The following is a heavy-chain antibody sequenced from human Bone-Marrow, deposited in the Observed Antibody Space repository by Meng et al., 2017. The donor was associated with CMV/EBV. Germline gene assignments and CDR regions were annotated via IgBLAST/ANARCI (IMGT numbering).Heavy chain of an antibody. CDR1: GFTFSRDN. J-gene: IGHJ4*02. D-gene: IGHD3-9*01. Sequence: GESLKISCAASGFTFSRDNLNWVRQAPGKGLEWVANIKQDGSEKYYVDSVKGRFTISRDNAKNSLYLQMNSLRAEDTAVYYCARDDYDILTGYGYWGQGTLVTVSS. V-gene: IGHV3-7*01. CDR3: ARDDYDILTGYGY. CDR2: IKQDGSEK.